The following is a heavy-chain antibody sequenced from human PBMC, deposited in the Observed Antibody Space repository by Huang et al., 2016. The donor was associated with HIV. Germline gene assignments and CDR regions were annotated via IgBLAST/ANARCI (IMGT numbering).Heavy chain of an antibody. V-gene: IGHV3-21*01. CDR1: GFTSSGFS. CDR3: ARDRGTTSLYGMDV. Sequence: EEQLVESGGGLVKPGGSLRLSCEVSGFTSSGFSFNWVRQAPGKGLQWVSSISASMSYIHYADSVRGRFTVARDNDKNSLYLQMSSLRADDTAVYYCARDRGTTSLYGMDVWGQGTTVTVSS. J-gene: IGHJ6*02. D-gene: IGHD1-7*01. CDR2: ISASMSYI.